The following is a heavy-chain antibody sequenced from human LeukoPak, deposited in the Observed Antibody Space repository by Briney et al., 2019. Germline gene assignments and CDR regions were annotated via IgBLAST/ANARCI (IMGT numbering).Heavy chain of an antibody. J-gene: IGHJ6*03. Sequence: PVGCLRLSCAPSVVTSCSYSTSSGCDAPGRGVGWVSSISSSSSYIYYADSVKGRFTITRDNAKNSLYLQMNSLRAEDTAVYYCARLIIQLWLPPYYYYIDVWGKGTTVTVSS. CDR3: ARLIIQLWLPPYYYYIDV. V-gene: IGHV3-21*01. D-gene: IGHD5-18*01. CDR2: ISSSSSYI. CDR1: VVTSCSYS.